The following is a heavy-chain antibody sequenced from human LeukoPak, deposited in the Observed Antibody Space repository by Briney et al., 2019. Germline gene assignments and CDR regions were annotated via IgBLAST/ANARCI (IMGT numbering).Heavy chain of an antibody. CDR1: GGSISSGSYC. Sequence: KSSETLSLTCTVSGGSISSGSYCWSWIRQPAGKGLEWIGHIHTSGSTNYNPSLKSRVTISVDTSKNQLSLKLSSVTAADTAVYYCARDSVYSSSWTHYYYYYMDVWGKGTTVTVSS. D-gene: IGHD6-13*01. CDR3: ARDSVYSSSWTHYYYYYMDV. J-gene: IGHJ6*03. V-gene: IGHV4-61*09. CDR2: IHTSGST.